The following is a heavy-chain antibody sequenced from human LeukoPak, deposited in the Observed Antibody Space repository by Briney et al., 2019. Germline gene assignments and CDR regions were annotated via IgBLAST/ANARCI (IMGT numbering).Heavy chain of an antibody. J-gene: IGHJ5*02. CDR2: IISSGSNI. Sequence: PGGSLRLSCAASGVTLSTYSMHWVRQAPGKGLEWVSSIISSGSNIYYTGSVRGRFTVSRDNAKNSLYLQMSSLRPEDTAVYYCAGGSLRDLKITWGQGTLVTVSS. V-gene: IGHV3-21*06. CDR1: GVTLSTYS. CDR3: AGGSLRDLKIT. D-gene: IGHD5-24*01.